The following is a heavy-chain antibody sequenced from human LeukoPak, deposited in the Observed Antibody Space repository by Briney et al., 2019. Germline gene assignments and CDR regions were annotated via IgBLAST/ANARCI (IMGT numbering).Heavy chain of an antibody. Sequence: SETLSLTCAVYGGSFSGYYWSWIRQPPGKGLEWIGEINHSGSTNYNPSLKSRVTISVDTSKNQFSLKLSSVTAADTAVYYCARQGGSWDYYYYYYMDVWGKGTTVTVPS. CDR2: INHSGST. D-gene: IGHD6-25*01. CDR3: ARQGGSWDYYYYYYMDV. V-gene: IGHV4-34*01. J-gene: IGHJ6*03. CDR1: GGSFSGYY.